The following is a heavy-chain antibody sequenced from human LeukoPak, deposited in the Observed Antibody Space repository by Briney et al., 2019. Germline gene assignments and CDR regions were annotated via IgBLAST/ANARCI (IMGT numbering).Heavy chain of an antibody. J-gene: IGHJ4*02. CDR1: GFTFDDYG. D-gene: IGHD3-22*01. CDR3: AKDMGAYYDSSGYYDY. CDR2: ISWNSGSI. V-gene: IGHV3-9*01. Sequence: PGGSLRLSCGASGFTFDDYGMHWVRQAPGKGLEWVSGISWNSGSIGYADSVKGRFTISRDNAKNSLYLQMNSLRAEDTALYYCAKDMGAYYDSSGYYDYWGQGTLVTVSS.